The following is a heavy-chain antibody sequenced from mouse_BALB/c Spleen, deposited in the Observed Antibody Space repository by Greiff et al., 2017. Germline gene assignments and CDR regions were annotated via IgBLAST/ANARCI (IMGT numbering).Heavy chain of an antibody. V-gene: IGHV14-3*02. Sequence: EVKLMESGAELVKPGASVKLSCTASGFNIKDTYMHWVKQRPEQGLEWIGRIDPANGNTKYDPKFQGKATITADTSSNTAYLQLSSLTSEDTAVYYCARGGYYWYFDVWGAGTTVTVSS. CDR2: IDPANGNT. CDR3: ARGGYYWYFDV. D-gene: IGHD1-1*02. CDR1: GFNIKDTY. J-gene: IGHJ1*01.